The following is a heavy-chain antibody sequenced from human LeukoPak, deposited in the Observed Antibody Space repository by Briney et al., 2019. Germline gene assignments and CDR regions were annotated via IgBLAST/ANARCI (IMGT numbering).Heavy chain of an antibody. CDR3: AKDWSGDYNWSDP. CDR2: IYSGGST. V-gene: IGHV3-53*05. J-gene: IGHJ5*02. Sequence: GGSLRLSCAASGLTVSKNYMSWVRQAPGKGLESVSVIYSGGSTYYADSVRGRFIISRDNSKNTLYLQMNSLRPEDTAVYYCAKDWSGDYNWSDPWGQGTLVIVSS. D-gene: IGHD3-3*01. CDR1: GLTVSKNY.